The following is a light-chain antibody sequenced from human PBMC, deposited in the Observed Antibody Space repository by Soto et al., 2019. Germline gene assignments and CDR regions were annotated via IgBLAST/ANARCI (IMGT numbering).Light chain of an antibody. CDR2: AAS. CDR1: QGIINY. J-gene: IGKJ4*01. Sequence: DIPMTQSPSSLSASVGDRVTITCRASQGIINYLAWYQQKPGKAPKLLIYAASTLQSGVTSRFSGSGSGTDFTLTISGLQPEDVATYYCQKYNSAPLSFGGWTKVEIK. V-gene: IGKV1-27*01. CDR3: QKYNSAPLS.